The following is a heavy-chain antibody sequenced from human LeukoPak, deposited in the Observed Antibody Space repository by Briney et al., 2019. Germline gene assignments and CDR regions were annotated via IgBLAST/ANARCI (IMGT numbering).Heavy chain of an antibody. CDR3: ARDENWGPDY. CDR1: GFTFTGHY. J-gene: IGHJ4*02. CDR2: IHAGRGDT. V-gene: IGHV1-2*02. Sequence: GASVKVSCKASGFTFTGHYMHWVRQAPGQGLDWIGWIHAGRGDTNYAEKFQGRFTLTRDTSINTLFMELSSLRSDDTAVYYCARDENWGPDYWGQGTLVTVSS. D-gene: IGHD7-27*01.